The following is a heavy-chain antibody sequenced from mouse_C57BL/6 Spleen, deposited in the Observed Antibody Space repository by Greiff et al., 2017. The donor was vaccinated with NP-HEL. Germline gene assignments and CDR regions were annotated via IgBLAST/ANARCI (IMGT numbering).Heavy chain of an antibody. J-gene: IGHJ4*01. CDR3: AKNPPYGYEGAMDY. CDR2: IWSGGST. CDR1: GFSLTSYG. Sequence: VKLVESGPGLVQPSQSLSITCTVSGFSLTSYGVHWVRQPPGKGLEWLGVIWSGGSTDYNAAFISRLSISKDNSKSQVFFKMNSLQADDTAIYYCAKNPPYGYEGAMDYWGQGTSVTVSS. V-gene: IGHV2-4*01. D-gene: IGHD2-2*01.